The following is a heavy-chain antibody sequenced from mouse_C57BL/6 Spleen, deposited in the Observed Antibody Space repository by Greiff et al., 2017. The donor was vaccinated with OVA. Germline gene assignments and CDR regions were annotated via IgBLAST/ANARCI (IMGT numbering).Heavy chain of an antibody. D-gene: IGHD2-2*01. J-gene: IGHJ2*01. CDR1: GFTFSDYY. CDR3: ARDRRGYAFFDY. Sequence: EVKLMESEGGLVQPGSSMKLSCTASGFTFSDYYMAWVRQVPEKGLEWVANINYDGSSTYYLDSLKSRFIIARDNAKNILYLQMSSLKSEDTATYYWARDRRGYAFFDYWGQGTTLTVSS. CDR2: INYDGSST. V-gene: IGHV5-16*01.